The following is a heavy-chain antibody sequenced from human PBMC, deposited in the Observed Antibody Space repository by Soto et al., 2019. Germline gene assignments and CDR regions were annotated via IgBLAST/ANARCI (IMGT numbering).Heavy chain of an antibody. V-gene: IGHV1-69*13. D-gene: IGHD2-21*02. CDR3: VIHKTGTYCGGNCYFDY. J-gene: IGHJ4*02. Sequence: ASVKVSCKASGGTFSSYAISWVRQAPGQGLEWMGGIIPIFGTANYAQKFQGRVTITADESTSTAYMELSSLRSEDTAVYYCVIHKTGTYCGGNCYFDYWGQGTLVTVSS. CDR1: GGTFSSYA. CDR2: IIPIFGTA.